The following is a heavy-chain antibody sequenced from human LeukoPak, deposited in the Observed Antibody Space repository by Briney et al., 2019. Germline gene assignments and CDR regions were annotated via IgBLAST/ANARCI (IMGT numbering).Heavy chain of an antibody. Sequence: SETLSLTCTVSGGSISSYYWSWIRQPPGKGLEWIGYIYYSGSTNYNPSLKSRVTISVDTSKNQFSLKLSSVTAADTAVYYCARAQDIVVVPAAMGSYYFDYWGQGTLVTVSS. CDR3: ARAQDIVVVPAAMGSYYFDY. D-gene: IGHD2-2*01. J-gene: IGHJ4*02. CDR2: IYYSGST. CDR1: GGSISSYY. V-gene: IGHV4-59*01.